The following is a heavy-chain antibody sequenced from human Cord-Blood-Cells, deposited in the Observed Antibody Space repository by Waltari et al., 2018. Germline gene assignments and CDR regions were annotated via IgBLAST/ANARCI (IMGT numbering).Heavy chain of an antibody. V-gene: IGHV4-34*01. D-gene: IGHD3-3*01. CDR3: ARGRSGYYYPDY. J-gene: IGHJ4*02. CDR2: INHSGST. Sequence: QVQLQQWGAGLLKPSETLSLTCAVYGGSFSGYYWSWIRQPPGKGPEWIGEINHSGSTNYNPSLKRRVTISGDTTKNQFSRKLSCVTAADTAVYYCARGRSGYYYPDYWGQGTLVTVSS. CDR1: GGSFSGYY.